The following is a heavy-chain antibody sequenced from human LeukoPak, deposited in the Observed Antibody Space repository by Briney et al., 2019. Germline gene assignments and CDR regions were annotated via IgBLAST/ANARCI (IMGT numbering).Heavy chain of an antibody. D-gene: IGHD4-17*01. V-gene: IGHV1-3*01. CDR3: ANHYGASNGYYFDY. CDR1: GYTFTSYA. J-gene: IGHJ4*02. Sequence: VASVKVSCKASGYTFTSYAMHWVRQAPGQRLEWMGWINAGNGNTKYSQKFQGRITITRDTSASTAYMELSSLRSEDTAVYYCANHYGASNGYYFDYWGQGTLVTVSS. CDR2: INAGNGNT.